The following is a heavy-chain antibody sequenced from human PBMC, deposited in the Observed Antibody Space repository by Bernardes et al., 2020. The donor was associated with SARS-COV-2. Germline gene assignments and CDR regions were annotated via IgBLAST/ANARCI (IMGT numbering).Heavy chain of an antibody. V-gene: IGHV1-8*01. CDR2: MNPNSGNT. D-gene: IGHD3-3*01. CDR1: GYTFTSYD. J-gene: IGHJ4*02. Sequence: ASVKVSCKASGYTFTSYDINWVRQATGQGLEWMGWMNPNSGNTGYAQKFQGRVTMTRNTSISTAYMELSSLRSEDTAVYYCARSFYDFWSGYYQVQPDYWGQGTLVTVSS. CDR3: ARSFYDFWSGYYQVQPDY.